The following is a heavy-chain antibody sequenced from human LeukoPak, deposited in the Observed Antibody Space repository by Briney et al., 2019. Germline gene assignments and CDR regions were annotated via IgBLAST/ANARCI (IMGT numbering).Heavy chain of an antibody. CDR1: GFTFTHYA. Sequence: GGSLRLSCAASGFTFTHYAMNWVRQAPGKGLEWVSSISPDSTFIPQADSVKGRFTISRDNAKNSLYLQMESLRVEDTAVYYCANFQTVGVKPFEHWGQGTLVTVSS. J-gene: IGHJ5*02. D-gene: IGHD1-26*01. V-gene: IGHV3-21*01. CDR3: ANFQTVGVKPFEH. CDR2: ISPDSTFI.